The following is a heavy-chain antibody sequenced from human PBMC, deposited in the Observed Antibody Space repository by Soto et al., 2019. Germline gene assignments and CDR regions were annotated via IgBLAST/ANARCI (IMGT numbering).Heavy chain of an antibody. D-gene: IGHD1-1*01. CDR2: ISGSGGGT. J-gene: IGHJ4*02. V-gene: IGHV3-23*01. CDR3: AKFGMATTKRSPPYYIDY. Sequence: EVQVLESGGGLVQPGGSLRLSCAASGCTFSSYAMSWVRQAPGKGLEWVSSISGSGGGTYYADSVKGRFTFSRDNSKNTLYLQMNSLRAEDTALYYCAKFGMATTKRSPPYYIDYWGQGALVTVSS. CDR1: GCTFSSYA.